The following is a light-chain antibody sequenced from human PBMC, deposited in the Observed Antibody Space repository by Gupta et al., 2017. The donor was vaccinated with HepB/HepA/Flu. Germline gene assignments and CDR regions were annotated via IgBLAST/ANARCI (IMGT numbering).Light chain of an antibody. Sequence: EVGLTQSPGTLSLSPGERATLSCRASQSVTRTYLGWYQQKPGQAPRLLIYGTSKRATGIPDRFSGSGSGTDFTLKISRVEAEDVAVYYCKQYRDLPLTFGPGTKVEIK. CDR2: GTS. J-gene: IGKJ3*01. V-gene: IGKV3-20*01. CDR3: KQYRDLPLT. CDR1: QSVTRTY.